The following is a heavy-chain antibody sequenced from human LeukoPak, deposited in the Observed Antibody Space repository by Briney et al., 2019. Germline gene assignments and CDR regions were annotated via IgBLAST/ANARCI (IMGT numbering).Heavy chain of an antibody. J-gene: IGHJ4*02. CDR2: IYYSGST. CDR3: ARAHGDYDILTGYYFEKFDY. D-gene: IGHD3-9*01. V-gene: IGHV4-59*01. Sequence: PSETLSLTCTVSGGSISSYYWSWIRQPPGKGLEWIGYIYYSGSTNYNPSLKSRVTISVDTSKNQFSLKLSSVTAADTAVYYCARAHGDYDILTGYYFEKFDYWGQGTLVTVSS. CDR1: GGSISSYY.